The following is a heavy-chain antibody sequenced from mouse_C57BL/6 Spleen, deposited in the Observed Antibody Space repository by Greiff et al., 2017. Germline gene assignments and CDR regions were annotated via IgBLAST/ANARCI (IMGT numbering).Heavy chain of an antibody. CDR3: ARSSNSPPMDY. J-gene: IGHJ4*01. Sequence: QVQLQQSGAELVMPGASVKLSCKASGYTFTSYWMHWVKQTPGQGLEWIGEIDPSDSYTNYNQKFKGKSTLTVDKSSSTAYMQLSSLTSEDSAVYYCARSSNSPPMDYWGQGTSVTVSS. D-gene: IGHD2-5*01. CDR1: GYTFTSYW. V-gene: IGHV1-69*01. CDR2: IDPSDSYT.